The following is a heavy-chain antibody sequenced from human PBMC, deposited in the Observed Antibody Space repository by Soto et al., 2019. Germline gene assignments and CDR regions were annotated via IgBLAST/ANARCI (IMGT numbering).Heavy chain of an antibody. Sequence: EVQLLESGGGLVQPGGSLRLSCAASGFTFSSYAMSWVRQAPGKGLEWVSAISGSGGSTYYADSVKGRFTISRDNSKNTLYLQMDSLRAEDTAVYYCAKIPPGYRYGYFYFDYWGQGTLVTVSS. CDR3: AKIPPGYRYGYFYFDY. V-gene: IGHV3-23*01. D-gene: IGHD5-18*01. CDR1: GFTFSSYA. CDR2: ISGSGGST. J-gene: IGHJ4*02.